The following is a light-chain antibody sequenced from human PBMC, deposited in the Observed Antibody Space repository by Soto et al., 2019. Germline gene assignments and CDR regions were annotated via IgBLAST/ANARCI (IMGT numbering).Light chain of an antibody. Sequence: QSALTQPPSASGSLGQSVTISCTGTSSDVGAYDFVSWYQHHPGKAPKLMIYEVTKRPSGVPDRFSGSKSGNTASLTVSGLQAEDVADYYCTSHAGNYNFPYVFGTGTKVTVL. CDR1: SSDVGAYDF. CDR3: TSHAGNYNFPYV. CDR2: EVT. V-gene: IGLV2-8*01. J-gene: IGLJ1*01.